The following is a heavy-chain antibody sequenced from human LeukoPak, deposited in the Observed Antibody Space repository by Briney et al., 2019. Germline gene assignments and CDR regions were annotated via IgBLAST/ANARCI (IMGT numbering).Heavy chain of an antibody. CDR1: GGSISSGDYY. CDR2: IYYSGSP. D-gene: IGHD6-19*01. Sequence: SQTLPLTCTVSGGSISSGDYYWTWIRQHPGKGLEWIGYIYYSGSPYYNPSLKSRVSMSVDTSKSQFSLKLSSVSAADTAVYYCAGVSSASTRFDPWGQGTLVTVSS. J-gene: IGHJ5*02. V-gene: IGHV4-31*03. CDR3: AGVSSASTRFDP.